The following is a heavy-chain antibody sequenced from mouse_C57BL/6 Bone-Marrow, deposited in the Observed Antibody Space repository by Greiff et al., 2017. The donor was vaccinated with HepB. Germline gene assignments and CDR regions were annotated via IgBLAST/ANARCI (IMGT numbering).Heavy chain of an antibody. V-gene: IGHV1-55*01. Sequence: QVHVKQSGAELVKPGASVKMSCKASGYTFTSYWITWVKQRPGQGLEWIGDIYPGSGSTNYNEKFKSKATLTVDTSSSTAYMQLSSLTSEDSAVYYCARRGLLLLAAYWGQGTLVTVSA. CDR3: ARRGLLLLAAY. CDR2: IYPGSGST. CDR1: GYTFTSYW. D-gene: IGHD3-1*01. J-gene: IGHJ3*01.